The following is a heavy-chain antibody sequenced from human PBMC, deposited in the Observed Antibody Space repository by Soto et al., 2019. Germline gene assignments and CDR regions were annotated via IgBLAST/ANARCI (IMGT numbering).Heavy chain of an antibody. D-gene: IGHD5-18*01. CDR3: ARRAYNYADGLQDYIDP. CDR2: IYPGDSDA. V-gene: IGHV5-51*01. CDR1: GYNFGSYW. J-gene: IGHJ5*02. Sequence: PGESLKISCKGSGYNFGSYWIVWVRQMPGKGLEWMGIIYPGDSDARYSPSFQGQVTFSADKSISTAYLQWSSLKASDTAMYYCARRAYNYADGLQDYIDPWGQGTLVTVSS.